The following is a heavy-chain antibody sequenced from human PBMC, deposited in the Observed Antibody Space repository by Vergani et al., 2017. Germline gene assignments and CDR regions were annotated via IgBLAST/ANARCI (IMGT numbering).Heavy chain of an antibody. CDR1: GFTFSSYG. CDR3: AKLQEEYSSSWYESYYFDY. CDR2: ISYDGSNK. Sequence: QVQLVQSGGGVVQPGRSLRLSCAASGFTFSSYGMHWVRQAPGKGLEWVAVISYDGSNKYYADSVKGRFTISRDNSKNTLYLQMNSLRAEDTAVYYCAKLQEEYSSSWYESYYFDYWGQGTLVTVSS. J-gene: IGHJ4*02. V-gene: IGHV3-30*18. D-gene: IGHD6-13*01.